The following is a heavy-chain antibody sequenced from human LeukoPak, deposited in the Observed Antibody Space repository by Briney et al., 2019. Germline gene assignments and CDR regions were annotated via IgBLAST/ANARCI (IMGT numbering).Heavy chain of an antibody. CDR2: INPNSGGT. Sequence: ASVKVSCKASGYTFTGYYMNWVRQAPGQGLEWMGWINPNSGGTNYAQKFQGRVTMTGDTSISTAYMELSSLRSDDTAAYYCASRKQQLVRSGHSFDYWGQGTLVTVSS. CDR3: ASRKQQLVRSGHSFDY. CDR1: GYTFTGYY. V-gene: IGHV1-2*02. J-gene: IGHJ4*02. D-gene: IGHD6-13*01.